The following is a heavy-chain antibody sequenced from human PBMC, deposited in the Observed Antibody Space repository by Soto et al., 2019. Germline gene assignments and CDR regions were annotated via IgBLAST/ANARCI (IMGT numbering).Heavy chain of an antibody. D-gene: IGHD1-26*01. CDR3: SKVNYSTPMGHYYGLDD. J-gene: IGHJ6*02. CDR1: RVAFSKFI. V-gene: IGHV1-69*01. Sequence: QAQLERSGGEVKKPGSSVKVSCKASRVAFSKFIVTWVRQAPGLGLEWVGGIIPIFGTANYAQKFQGRVTITADESTSTSYMEVNNLRSEDTAVYYCSKVNYSTPMGHYYGLDDMSQVLTITV. CDR2: IIPIFGTA.